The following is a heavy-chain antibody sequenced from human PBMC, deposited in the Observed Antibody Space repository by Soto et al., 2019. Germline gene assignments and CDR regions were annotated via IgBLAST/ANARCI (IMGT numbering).Heavy chain of an antibody. J-gene: IGHJ4*02. D-gene: IGHD4-4*01. CDR3: GSRNKLTTVGDY. Sequence: QVQLVQSGAEVKKPGASVKVSCKASGYTFTSYDINWVRQATGQGLEWMGWMNPNSGNTGYAQKFQGRVTMTSNTSKSTASRKLRSRRSEDRAVYYWGSRNKLTTVGDYWGQGTLVTVSS. CDR1: GYTFTSYD. V-gene: IGHV1-8*01. CDR2: MNPNSGNT.